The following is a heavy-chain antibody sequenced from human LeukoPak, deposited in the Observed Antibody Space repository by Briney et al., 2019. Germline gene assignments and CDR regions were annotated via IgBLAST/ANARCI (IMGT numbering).Heavy chain of an antibody. J-gene: IGHJ4*02. CDR2: ISYDGSNK. Sequence: GGSLRLSCAASGFTFSSYGMHWDRQAPGKGLEWVAVISYDGSNKYYADSVKGRFTISRDNSKNTLYLQMNSLRAEDTAVYYCARAEYSSSWLFDYWGQGTLVTVSS. V-gene: IGHV3-30*03. CDR3: ARAEYSSSWLFDY. CDR1: GFTFSSYG. D-gene: IGHD6-13*01.